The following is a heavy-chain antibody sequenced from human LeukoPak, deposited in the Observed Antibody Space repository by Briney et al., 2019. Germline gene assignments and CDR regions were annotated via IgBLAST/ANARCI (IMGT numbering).Heavy chain of an antibody. CDR1: GLTVSSNH. CDR3: ARDNAPAGGGLDF. J-gene: IGHJ4*02. V-gene: IGHV3-53*01. CDR2: IYTGGIT. D-gene: IGHD6-13*01. Sequence: PGGSLRLSCAASGLTVSSNHMAWVRQAPGKGLEWVSVIYTGGITYYADSVQGRFTIYRDNSKNTVYLQMNSLRVEDTALYYCARDNAPAGGGLDFWGQGTQVTVSS.